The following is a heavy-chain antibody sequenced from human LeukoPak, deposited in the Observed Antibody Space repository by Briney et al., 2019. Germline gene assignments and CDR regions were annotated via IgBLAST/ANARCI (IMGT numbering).Heavy chain of an antibody. Sequence: GGSLRLSCAASGFTFSTYTMSWVRQAPGKGLEWVLTVGGSASGTFYADSVKGRFTISRDNSKNTLYLQMNSLRAEDTAVYYCAKGGDGRYYSRADYWGQGTLVTVSS. CDR3: AKGGDGRYYSRADY. V-gene: IGHV3-23*01. CDR2: VGGSASGT. CDR1: GFTFSTYT. J-gene: IGHJ4*02. D-gene: IGHD2-21*01.